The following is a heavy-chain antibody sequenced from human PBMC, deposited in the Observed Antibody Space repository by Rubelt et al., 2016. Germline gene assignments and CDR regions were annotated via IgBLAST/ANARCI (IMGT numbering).Heavy chain of an antibody. CDR2: IYYSGST. Sequence: QVQLQESGPGLVKPSQTLSLTCTVSGGSISSGGYYWSWIRQHPGKGLEWIGYIYYSGSTYYNPSRKSRFNISVDTSKNQFSLKLSSVTAADTAVYYCARDSGSRIFDYWGQGTLVTVSS. D-gene: IGHD2/OR15-2a*01. J-gene: IGHJ4*02. V-gene: IGHV4-31*03. CDR1: GGSISSGGYY. CDR3: ARDSGSRIFDY.